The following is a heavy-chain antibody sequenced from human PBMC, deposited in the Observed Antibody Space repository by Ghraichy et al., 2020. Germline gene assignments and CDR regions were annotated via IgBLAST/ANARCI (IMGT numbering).Heavy chain of an antibody. J-gene: IGHJ4*02. V-gene: IGHV4-34*01. CDR3: AKTRYSSGWVIDY. Sequence: SETLSLTCAVYGGSFSGYYWTWIRQPPGKGLEWIGKINHSGSANYNPSLKSQVTMSIDTSKNQFSLKLSSVTAADMAVYYCAKTRYSSGWVIDYWGQGSLVTVSS. CDR1: GGSFSGYY. D-gene: IGHD6-19*01. CDR2: INHSGSA.